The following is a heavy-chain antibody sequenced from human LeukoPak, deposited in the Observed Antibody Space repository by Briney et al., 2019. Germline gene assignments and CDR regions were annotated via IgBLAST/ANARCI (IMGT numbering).Heavy chain of an antibody. Sequence: GGSLRLSCAASGITFSSYGMHWVRQAPGKGLEWVAFIRYDGSNKYYADSVTGRFTISRDNSKNTLYLQMNSLRAEDTAVYYCARDLRSAAVGLLIDYWGQGTLVTVSS. CDR3: ARDLRSAAVGLLIDY. CDR1: GITFSSYG. D-gene: IGHD3-22*01. J-gene: IGHJ4*02. V-gene: IGHV3-30*02. CDR2: IRYDGSNK.